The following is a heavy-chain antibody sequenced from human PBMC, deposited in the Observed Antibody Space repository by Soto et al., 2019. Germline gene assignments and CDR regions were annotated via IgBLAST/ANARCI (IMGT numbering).Heavy chain of an antibody. J-gene: IGHJ4*02. CDR2: IYRTGST. CDR1: GGSFTSNNW. V-gene: IGHV4-4*02. D-gene: IGHD1-7*01. CDR3: ASRDPGTSVDY. Sequence: SETLSLTCAVSGGSFTSNNWWTWVRQPPGQGREWIGEIYRTGSTNYHPSLKSRVTISLDKTENQFSLKVTSATAADTAVYYCASRDPGTSVDYWGQGTLVTVSS.